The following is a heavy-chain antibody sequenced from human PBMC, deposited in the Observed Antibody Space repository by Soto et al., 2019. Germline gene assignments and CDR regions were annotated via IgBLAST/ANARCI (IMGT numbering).Heavy chain of an antibody. D-gene: IGHD2-2*01. J-gene: IGHJ6*03. CDR1: GFTFSSYS. CDR2: ISSSSSTI. CDR3: ARSRKYQLLSHYYMDV. V-gene: IGHV3-48*01. Sequence: EVQLVESGGGLVQPGGSLRLSCAASGFTFSSYSINWVRQAPGKGLEWVSYISSSSSTIYYADSVKGRFTISRDNAKNSLYLQMNSLRAEDTAVYYCARSRKYQLLSHYYMDVWGKGTTVTVSS.